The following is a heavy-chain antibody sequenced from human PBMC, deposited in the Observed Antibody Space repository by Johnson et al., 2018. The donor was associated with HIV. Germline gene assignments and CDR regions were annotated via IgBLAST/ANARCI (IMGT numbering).Heavy chain of an antibody. CDR2: IKSNTDGGTT. CDR1: GFTVSRNY. D-gene: IGHD3-22*01. J-gene: IGHJ3*02. Sequence: EVQLVESGGGVVQPGGSLRLSCAASGFTVSRNYMSWVRQAPGKGLEWVGRIKSNTDGGTTDYAAPVKVRFTISRDDSKNTLFLQMNSLKIEDTATYYCTTAGSSGSAHAFDIWGQGTRVTVSS. CDR3: TTAGSSGSAHAFDI. V-gene: IGHV3-15*01.